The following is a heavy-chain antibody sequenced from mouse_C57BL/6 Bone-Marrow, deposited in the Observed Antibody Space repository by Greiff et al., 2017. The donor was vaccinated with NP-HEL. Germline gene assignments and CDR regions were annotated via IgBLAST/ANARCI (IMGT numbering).Heavy chain of an antibody. Sequence: EVQLVESGPVLVKPGASVKMSCKASGYTFTDYYMNWVKQSHGKSLEWIGVIIPYNGGTSYNQKFKGKATLTVDKSSSTAYMELNSLTSEDSAVYYCARRKTSFAYWGQGTLVTVSA. CDR2: IIPYNGGT. CDR3: ARRKTSFAY. J-gene: IGHJ3*01. V-gene: IGHV1-19*01. CDR1: GYTFTDYY.